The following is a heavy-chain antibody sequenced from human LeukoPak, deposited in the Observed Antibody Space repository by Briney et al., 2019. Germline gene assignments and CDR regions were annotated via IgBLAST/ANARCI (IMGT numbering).Heavy chain of an antibody. J-gene: IGHJ6*03. D-gene: IGHD2-15*01. Sequence: PGGSLRLSCAASGFTFSSYEMNWVRQAPGKGLEWVSYISSSGSTIYYADSVKGRFTISRDNAKNSLYLQMNSLRAEDTAVYYCARDAVGYCSGGSCSYYYYYYMDVWGKGTTVTASS. CDR1: GFTFSSYE. CDR3: ARDAVGYCSGGSCSYYYYYYMDV. V-gene: IGHV3-48*03. CDR2: ISSSGSTI.